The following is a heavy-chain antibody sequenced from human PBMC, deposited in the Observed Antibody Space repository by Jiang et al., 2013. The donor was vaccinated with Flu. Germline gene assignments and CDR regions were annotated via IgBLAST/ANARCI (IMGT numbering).Heavy chain of an antibody. CDR3: ARVSVQGVYGSGSYSD. V-gene: IGHV4-59*01. CDR1: GGSISSYY. D-gene: IGHD3-10*01. CDR2: IYYSGST. J-gene: IGHJ4*02. Sequence: LLKPSETLSLTCTVSGGSISSYYWSWIRQPPGKGLEWIGYIYYSGSTNYNPSLKSRVTISVDTSKNQFSLKLSSVTAADTAVYYCARVSVQGVYGSGSYSDWGQGTLVTVSS.